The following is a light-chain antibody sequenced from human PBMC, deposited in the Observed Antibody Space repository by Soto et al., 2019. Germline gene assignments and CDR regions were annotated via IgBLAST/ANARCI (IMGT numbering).Light chain of an antibody. V-gene: IGKV4-1*01. Sequence: DIVMTQSPDSLAVSLXXXATINCKSSQTILYNSYNKSYLAWYQHKPGQSPRLLIYWASTRESGVPDRFSGSGSGTAFTLTISSLQAEDVAVYYCHQYYGNPSFGQGTKLEIK. CDR3: HQYYGNPS. CDR2: WAS. J-gene: IGKJ2*01. CDR1: QTILYNSYNKSY.